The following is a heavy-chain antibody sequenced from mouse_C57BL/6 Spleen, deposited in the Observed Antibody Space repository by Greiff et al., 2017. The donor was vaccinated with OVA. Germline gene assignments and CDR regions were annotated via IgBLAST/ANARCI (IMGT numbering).Heavy chain of an antibody. J-gene: IGHJ3*01. V-gene: IGHV5-4*01. D-gene: IGHD6-1*01. CDR1: GFTFSSYA. CDR3: PSDRSGPFAY. Sequence: EVQRQESGGGLVKPGGSLKLSCAASGFTFSSYAMPWVRQTPEKRLEWVATISNGGSYTYYPDKVKGRFTISRDNAKNKLYLQMSHLKSEDTAMYYRPSDRSGPFAYWGQGTPVTVSA. CDR2: ISNGGSYT.